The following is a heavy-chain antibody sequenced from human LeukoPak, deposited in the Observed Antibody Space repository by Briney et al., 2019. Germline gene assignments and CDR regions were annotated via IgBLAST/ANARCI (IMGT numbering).Heavy chain of an antibody. CDR3: ARSKNIAAAGTGVGY. CDR2: INPNSGGT. J-gene: IGHJ4*02. CDR1: AYTFTGYY. Sequence: ASVTVSFTSSAYTFTGYYMHWVRQAPGQGLEWMGWINPNSGGTNYAQKFQGRVTMTRDTSISTAYMELSRLRSDDTAVYYCARSKNIAAAGTGVGYWGQGTLVTVSS. V-gene: IGHV1-2*02. D-gene: IGHD6-13*01.